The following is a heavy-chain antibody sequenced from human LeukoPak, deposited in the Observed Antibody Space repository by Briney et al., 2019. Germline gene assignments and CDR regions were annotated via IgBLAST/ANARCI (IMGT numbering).Heavy chain of an antibody. J-gene: IGHJ4*02. CDR1: GYTFTGYY. V-gene: IGHV7-4-1*02. D-gene: IGHD3-22*01. CDR3: ARTVREPSLYDSSGYYYFDY. CDR2: INTNTGNP. Sequence: ASVKVSCKASGYTFTGYYMHWVRQAPGQGLEWMGWINTNTGNPTYAQGFTGRFVFSLDTSVSTAYLQISSLKADDTAVYYCARTVREPSLYDSSGYYYFDYWGQGTLVTVSS.